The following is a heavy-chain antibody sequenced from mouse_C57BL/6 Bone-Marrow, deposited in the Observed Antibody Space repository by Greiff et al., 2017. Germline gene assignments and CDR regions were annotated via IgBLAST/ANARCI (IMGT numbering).Heavy chain of an antibody. D-gene: IGHD1-1*01. CDR3: ARRGATVVGDWYIDV. Sequence: VQLQQSGPELVKPGASVKMSCKASGYTFTDYNMHWVNQSHGKSLEWIGYINPNNGGTSYNQKFKGKATLSVNKPSSTAYLELRSLTSADSAVYYCARRGATVVGDWYIDVWGTGTTVTVSS. J-gene: IGHJ1*03. CDR1: GYTFTDYN. CDR2: INPNNGGT. V-gene: IGHV1-22*01.